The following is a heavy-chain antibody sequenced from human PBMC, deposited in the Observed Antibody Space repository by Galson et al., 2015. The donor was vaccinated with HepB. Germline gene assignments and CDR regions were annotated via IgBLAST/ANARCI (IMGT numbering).Heavy chain of an antibody. J-gene: IGHJ6*03. CDR2: ISGSGGKT. CDR3: AKGNCSSTSCQTYYMDV. CDR1: GFTFSSYA. Sequence: SLRLSCAASGFTFSSYAMSWVRQAPGKGLEWVSAISGSGGKTYYADSVKGRFTISRDNSKNTLYLQMNSLRAEDTAVYYCAKGNCSSTSCQTYYMDVWGKGTTVTVSS. D-gene: IGHD2-2*01. V-gene: IGHV3-23*01.